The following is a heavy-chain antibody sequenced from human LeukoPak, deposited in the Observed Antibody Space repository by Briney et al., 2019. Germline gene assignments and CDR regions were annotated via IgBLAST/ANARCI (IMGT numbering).Heavy chain of an antibody. J-gene: IGHJ4*02. D-gene: IGHD6-19*01. CDR1: GGSISGYY. CDR2: IYYSGST. V-gene: IGHV4-59*12. Sequence: SETLSLTCTVSGGSISGYYWIWIRQPPGKGLEGIGYIYYSGSTNYNPSLKSRVTISVDTSKTQFSLKLSSVTAADTAVYYCARDCQSSGWTFDYWGQGPLVTVSS. CDR3: ARDCQSSGWTFDY.